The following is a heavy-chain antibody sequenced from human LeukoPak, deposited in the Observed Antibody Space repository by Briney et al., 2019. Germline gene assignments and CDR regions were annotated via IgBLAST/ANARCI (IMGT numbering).Heavy chain of an antibody. D-gene: IGHD2-2*01. CDR3: AREGGIGYCSSTSCYAGVDY. Sequence: GGSLRLSCAAPGFTFSSYWMHWVRHAPGKGLVWVSRINSDGSSTSYADSVKGRFTISRDNAKNTLYLQMNSLRAEDTAVYYCAREGGIGYCSSTSCYAGVDYWGQGTLVTVSS. CDR2: INSDGSST. J-gene: IGHJ4*02. CDR1: GFTFSSYW. V-gene: IGHV3-74*01.